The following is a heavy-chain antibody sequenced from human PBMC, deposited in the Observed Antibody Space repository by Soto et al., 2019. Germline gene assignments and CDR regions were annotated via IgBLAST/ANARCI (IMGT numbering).Heavy chain of an antibody. Sequence: GGSLRLSCAASGFTFSSYAMHWVRQAPGKGLEWVAVISYDGSNKYYADSVKGRFTISRDNSKNTLYLQMNSLRAEDTAVYYCARATYYYDSSGSPTDHWGQGTLVTVSS. CDR1: GFTFSSYA. CDR2: ISYDGSNK. J-gene: IGHJ4*02. V-gene: IGHV3-30-3*01. D-gene: IGHD3-22*01. CDR3: ARATYYYDSSGSPTDH.